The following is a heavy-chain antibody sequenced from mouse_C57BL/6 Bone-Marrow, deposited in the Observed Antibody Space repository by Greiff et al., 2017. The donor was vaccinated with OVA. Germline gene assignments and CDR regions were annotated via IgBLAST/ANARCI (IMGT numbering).Heavy chain of an antibody. CDR1: GFSLTSYG. CDR3: ARERGGAMDY. J-gene: IGHJ4*01. Sequence: VQLQQSGPGLVQPSQILSITCTVSGFSLTSYGVHWVRQSPGKGLEWLGVIWSGGSTAYNAAFISRLSISKDNSKSQVFFKMNSLQADDTAIYYCARERGGAMDYWGQGTSVTVSS. CDR2: IWSGGST. V-gene: IGHV2-2*01.